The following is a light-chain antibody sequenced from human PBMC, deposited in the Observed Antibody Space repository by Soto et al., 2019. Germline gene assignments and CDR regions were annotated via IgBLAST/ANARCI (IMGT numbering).Light chain of an antibody. CDR1: STNIGNNA. CDR2: NNN. Sequence: QSVLTQPPSASGTPGQRVTISCSGTSTNIGNNAVNWYQQLPGTAPKLLIYNNNQRPSGVPDRFSGSKSGTSASLAISGLRSEDEADYYCAAWDDSLSGRRGVFGTGTKVTVL. V-gene: IGLV1-47*02. J-gene: IGLJ1*01. CDR3: AAWDDSLSGRRGV.